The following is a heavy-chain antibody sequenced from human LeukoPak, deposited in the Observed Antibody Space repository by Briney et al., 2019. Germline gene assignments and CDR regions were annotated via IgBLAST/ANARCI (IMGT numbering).Heavy chain of an antibody. J-gene: IGHJ6*03. D-gene: IGHD6-6*01. CDR1: GFTFSSYA. Sequence: GGSLRLSCAASGFTFSSYALNWVRQAPGKGLEWISAISGSGGSTYYEDSVKGRFTISRDNSKNTLYLQMNSLRAEDTALYYCAKSLRWQLVAYYYYMDVWGKGTTVTVSS. V-gene: IGHV3-23*01. CDR3: AKSLRWQLVAYYYYMDV. CDR2: ISGSGGST.